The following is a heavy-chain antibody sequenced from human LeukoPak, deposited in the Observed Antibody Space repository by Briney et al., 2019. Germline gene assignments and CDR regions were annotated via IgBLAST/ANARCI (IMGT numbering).Heavy chain of an antibody. CDR2: IRYDGSNK. D-gene: IGHD3-22*01. CDR1: GFTFSSYG. J-gene: IGHJ4*02. Sequence: GGSLRLSCAASGFTFSSYGMHWVRQAPGKGLEWVAFIRYDGSNKYYADSVKGRFTISRDNSKNTLYLQMNSLRAEDTAVYYCAKDEILYYYDSSGPLDYWGQGTLVTVSS. V-gene: IGHV3-30*02. CDR3: AKDEILYYYDSSGPLDY.